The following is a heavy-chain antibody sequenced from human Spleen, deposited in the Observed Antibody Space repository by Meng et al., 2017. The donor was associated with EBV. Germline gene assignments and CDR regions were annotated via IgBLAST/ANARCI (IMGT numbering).Heavy chain of an antibody. D-gene: IGHD2-15*01. CDR2: INPRGGGT. CDR3: TRDREPDCSGNSCYSFGC. J-gene: IGHJ4*02. Sequence: QGQVVEAGAEVKKSGAPDRGSRKASGITFSDYNIRWVRQAPGQGLEWMGIINPRGGGTNYAQSFQGRVTVTRDTSTSTVYMELSSLRSDDTAVYYCTRDREPDCSGNSCYSFGCWGQGTLVTVSS. CDR1: GITFSDYN. V-gene: IGHV1-46*01.